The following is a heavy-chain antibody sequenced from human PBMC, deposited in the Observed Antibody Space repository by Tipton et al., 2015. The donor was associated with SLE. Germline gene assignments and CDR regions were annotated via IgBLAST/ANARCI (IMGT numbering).Heavy chain of an antibody. J-gene: IGHJ3*02. V-gene: IGHV3-7*01. D-gene: IGHD1-26*01. CDR2: IKQDGSEK. Sequence: SLRLSCAASGFTFSSYAMSWVRQAPGKGLEWVANIKQDGSEKYYVDSVKGRFTISRDNAKNSLYLQMNSLRAEDTAVYYCARVRSPGSGGAFDIWGQGTMVTVSS. CDR3: ARVRSPGSGGAFDI. CDR1: GFTFSSYA.